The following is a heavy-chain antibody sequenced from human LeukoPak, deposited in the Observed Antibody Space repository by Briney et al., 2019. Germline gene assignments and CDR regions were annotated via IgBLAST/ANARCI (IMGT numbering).Heavy chain of an antibody. V-gene: IGHV3-30*18. CDR3: AKEPYTYGSNWYFDL. Sequence: PGRSLRLSCAPSGFTFSSYGVHWVRQAPGKGLEWVAVISYEGSNKFYVDSVKGRVTISRDNSKNTLYLQMNSLRAEDTAVYYCAKEPYTYGSNWYFDLWGRGTLVTVSS. D-gene: IGHD5-18*01. CDR2: ISYEGSNK. J-gene: IGHJ2*01. CDR1: GFTFSSYG.